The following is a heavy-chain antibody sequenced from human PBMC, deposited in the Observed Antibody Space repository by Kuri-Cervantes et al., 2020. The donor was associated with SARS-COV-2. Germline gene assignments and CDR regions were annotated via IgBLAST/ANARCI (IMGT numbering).Heavy chain of an antibody. D-gene: IGHD1-26*01. CDR2: IIPIFGTA. CDR3: ATTFAFLMGATYDY. Sequence: SVKVSCKASGGTFSSYAISWVRQAPGQGLEWMGGIIPIFGTANYAQKFQGRVTITADESTSTAYMELSSLRSEDTAVYYCATTFAFLMGATYDYWGQGTLVTDSS. J-gene: IGHJ4*02. CDR1: GGTFSSYA. V-gene: IGHV1-69*13.